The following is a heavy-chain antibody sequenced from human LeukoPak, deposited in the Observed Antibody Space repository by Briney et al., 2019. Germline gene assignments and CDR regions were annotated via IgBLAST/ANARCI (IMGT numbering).Heavy chain of an antibody. CDR1: GFTFSSYA. D-gene: IGHD6-13*01. Sequence: GGSLRLSCAASGFTFSSYAMSWVRHAPGKGLEWVSAISGSGGSTYYADSVKGRFTISRDNSKNTLYLQMNSLRAEDTAAYYCAKEYSSSWYGAWDYWGQGTLVTVSS. V-gene: IGHV3-23*01. J-gene: IGHJ4*02. CDR3: AKEYSSSWYGAWDY. CDR2: ISGSGGST.